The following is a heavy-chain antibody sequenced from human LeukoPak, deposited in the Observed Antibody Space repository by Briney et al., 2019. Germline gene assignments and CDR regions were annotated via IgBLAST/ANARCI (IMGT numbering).Heavy chain of an antibody. V-gene: IGHV1-8*01. Sequence: GASVKVSCRASGYTFSSNDINWVRQATGQGLEWMGWMNPENGNTGYAERFQGRVTLTRNTSISTAYMELSSLGSEDTAVNYCARRYAGGWTDYWGQGTLVTVSS. J-gene: IGHJ4*02. CDR3: ARRYAGGWTDY. D-gene: IGHD6-19*01. CDR2: MNPENGNT. CDR1: GYTFSSND.